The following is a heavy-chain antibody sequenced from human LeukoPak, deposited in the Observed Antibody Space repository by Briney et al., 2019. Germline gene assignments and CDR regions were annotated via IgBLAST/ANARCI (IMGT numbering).Heavy chain of an antibody. Sequence: GGSLRLSCAASRFTFSNFDMHWVRQAPGKGLEWVTFIRFDGSNEYYADSVRGRFTISRDNSKNTLYLQMSSLRPEDTAVYYCARQIGVSIDYWDQGTLVTVSS. CDR1: RFTFSNFD. J-gene: IGHJ4*02. V-gene: IGHV3-30*02. D-gene: IGHD5/OR15-5a*01. CDR3: ARQIGVSIDY. CDR2: IRFDGSNE.